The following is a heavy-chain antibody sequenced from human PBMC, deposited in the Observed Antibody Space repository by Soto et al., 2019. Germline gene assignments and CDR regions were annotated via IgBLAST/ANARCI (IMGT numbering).Heavy chain of an antibody. CDR2: IYYSGST. CDR1: CVSIRSYY. J-gene: IGHJ5*02. Sequence: SETLSLTGTVSCVSIRSYYWSCIRQPPGKGLEWIGYIYYSGSTNYNPSLKSRVTISVDTSKNQFSLKLSSVTAADTAVYYCAIDRKDCSGGSCYSHVWFDPWGQGTLVTVSS. D-gene: IGHD2-15*01. CDR3: AIDRKDCSGGSCYSHVWFDP. V-gene: IGHV4-59*01.